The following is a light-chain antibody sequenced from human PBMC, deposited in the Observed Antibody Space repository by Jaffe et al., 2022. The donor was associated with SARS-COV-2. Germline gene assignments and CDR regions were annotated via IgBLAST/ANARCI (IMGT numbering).Light chain of an antibody. V-gene: IGKV1-6*01. CDR2: GAS. CDR3: LQDNGYPLT. J-gene: IGKJ2*01. Sequence: AIQMTQSPPSLSASVGDRVTITCRASQDISDDLGWYQQKPGKAPKLLIFGASTLESGVPSRFSGGGVGTDFTLTITSLQPEDSATYYCLQDNGYPLTFGQGTKLEIK. CDR1: QDISDD.